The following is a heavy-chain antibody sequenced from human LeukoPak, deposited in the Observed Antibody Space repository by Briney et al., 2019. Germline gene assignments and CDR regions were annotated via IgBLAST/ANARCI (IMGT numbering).Heavy chain of an antibody. CDR2: MNPNSGNT. J-gene: IGHJ4*02. V-gene: IGHV1-8*01. Sequence: VASVNVSCKASGYTFTSYDINWVRQATGQGMEWMGWMNPNSGNTGYAQKCQGRVTMTRNTSISTAYMELSSLRCEDTAVYYCARGGSRGYGAGSFIDYWGKGTLVTVSS. CDR1: GYTFTSYD. D-gene: IGHD3-10*01. CDR3: ARGGSRGYGAGSFIDY.